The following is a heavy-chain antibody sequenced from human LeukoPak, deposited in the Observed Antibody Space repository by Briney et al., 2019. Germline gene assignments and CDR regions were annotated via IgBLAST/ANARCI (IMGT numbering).Heavy chain of an antibody. J-gene: IGHJ3*02. CDR1: GFTFSSYG. CDR2: IWYDGSNK. CDR3: ARERVLTATDPFDI. Sequence: GGSLRLSCAASGFTFSSYGMHWVRQAPGKGLEWVAVIWYDGSNKYYADSVKGRFTISRDNSKNTLYLQMNSLRAEDTAVYYCARERVLTATDPFDIWGQGTMVTVSS. V-gene: IGHV3-33*01. D-gene: IGHD5-12*01.